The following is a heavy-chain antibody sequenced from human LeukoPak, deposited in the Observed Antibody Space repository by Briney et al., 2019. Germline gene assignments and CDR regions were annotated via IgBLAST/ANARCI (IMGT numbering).Heavy chain of an antibody. CDR3: ARVRVFAKLSVVRPREVNCFDP. V-gene: IGHV3-53*01. J-gene: IGHJ5*02. CDR2: IYSGGST. D-gene: IGHD2-21*01. CDR1: GFIFSSHG. Sequence: GGTLRLSCAASGFIFSSHGMNWVRQAPGKGLEWVSVIYSGGSTYYADSVKGRFTISRDNSKNTLYLQMNNLRAEDTAVYYCARVRVFAKLSVVRPREVNCFDPWGQGTLVTVSS.